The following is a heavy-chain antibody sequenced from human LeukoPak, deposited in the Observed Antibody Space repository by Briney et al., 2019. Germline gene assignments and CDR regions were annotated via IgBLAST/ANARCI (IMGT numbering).Heavy chain of an antibody. Sequence: GGSLRLSCAASGVTFSNYAKSWIRHPPGQGLEWVSAILGSGVTTYYADPVKGRFTLSRDNSKRTLYLQMNTPRAEDTALYYCAKWGDYDVLTGYYDPDYWGQGTLVTVSS. CDR3: AKWGDYDVLTGYYDPDY. CDR2: ILGSGVTT. CDR1: GVTFSNYA. J-gene: IGHJ4*02. D-gene: IGHD3-9*01. V-gene: IGHV3-23*01.